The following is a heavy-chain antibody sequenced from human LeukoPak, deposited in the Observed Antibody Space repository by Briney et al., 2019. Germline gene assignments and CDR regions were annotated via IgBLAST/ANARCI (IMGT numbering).Heavy chain of an antibody. V-gene: IGHV3-30*18. CDR2: ISYDGSNK. Sequence: PGGSLRLSCAASGFTFSSYGTHWVRQAPGKGLEWVAVISYDGSNKYYADSVRGRFTISRDNSKNTLYLQMNSLRAEDTAVYYCANDMRPTQVVATIMAWPDYRGQGTLVTVSS. CDR1: GFTFSSYG. D-gene: IGHD5-12*01. CDR3: ANDMRPTQVVATIMAWPDY. J-gene: IGHJ4*02.